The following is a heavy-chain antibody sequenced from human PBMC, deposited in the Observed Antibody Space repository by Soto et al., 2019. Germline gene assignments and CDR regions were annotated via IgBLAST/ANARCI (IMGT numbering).Heavy chain of an antibody. J-gene: IGHJ5*02. CDR1: GATLSSNA. CDR2: IIPIFGTA. Sequence: SVKVSCNASGATLSSNAISWVLQAPGQGLEWMGGIIPIFGTANYAQKFQGRVTITADESTSTAYMELSSLRSEDTAVYYCARALLTNGYSSSWTWFDPWGQGTLVTCSS. V-gene: IGHV1-69*13. D-gene: IGHD6-13*01. CDR3: ARALLTNGYSSSWTWFDP.